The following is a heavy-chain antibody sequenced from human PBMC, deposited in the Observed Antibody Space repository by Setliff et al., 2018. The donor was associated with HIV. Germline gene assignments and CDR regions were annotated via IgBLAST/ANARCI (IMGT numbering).Heavy chain of an antibody. CDR2: ISTYDGVT. CDR3: ARPRGYFDY. CDR1: GGTFSSYA. V-gene: IGHV1-18*01. J-gene: IGHJ4*02. Sequence: GASVKVSCKASGGTFSSYAISWVRQAPGQGLEWMGWISTYDGVTTYAQKLQGRVTMTTDTSTSTAYMELRSLRSDDTAVYYCARPRGYFDYWGQGTLVTVSS.